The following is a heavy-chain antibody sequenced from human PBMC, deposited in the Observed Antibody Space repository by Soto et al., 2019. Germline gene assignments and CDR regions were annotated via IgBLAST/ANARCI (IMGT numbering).Heavy chain of an antibody. D-gene: IGHD1-26*01. CDR1: GFTFSSYG. V-gene: IGHV3-33*01. J-gene: IGHJ6*02. CDR3: ARGPVVGGDYYYYGMDV. CDR2: IWYDGSNK. Sequence: QVQLVESGGGVVQPGRSLRLSCAASGFTFSSYGMHWVRQAPGKGLEWVAVIWYDGSNKYYADSVKGRFTISRDNSKNTLYLQMNSLRAEDTAVYYCARGPVVGGDYYYYGMDVWGQGTTVTVSS.